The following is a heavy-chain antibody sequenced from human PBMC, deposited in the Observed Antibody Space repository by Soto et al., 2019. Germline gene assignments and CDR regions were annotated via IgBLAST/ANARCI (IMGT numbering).Heavy chain of an antibody. V-gene: IGHV4-39*01. CDR3: ATHFGCSGGSCITNWFDP. D-gene: IGHD2-15*01. J-gene: IGHJ5*02. CDR2: IYYSGST. Sequence: QLQLQESGPGLVKPSETLSLTCTVSGGSISSSSYYWGWIRQPPGKGLEWIGSIYYSGSTYYNPSLKSRVTISVDTSKNQCSLKLSSVTAADTAVYYCATHFGCSGGSCITNWFDPWGQGTLVTVSS. CDR1: GGSISSSSYY.